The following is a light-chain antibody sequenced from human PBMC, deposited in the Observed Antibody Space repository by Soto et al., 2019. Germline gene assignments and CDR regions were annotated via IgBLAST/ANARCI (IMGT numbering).Light chain of an antibody. V-gene: IGKV3-15*01. CDR3: QQYDDWPPWT. J-gene: IGKJ1*01. Sequence: EIVMTQSPGTLSVSPGERATLSCRASQSVSSNLAWYQQRPGQAPRLLIYGASTRATGIPARFSGSGSGTEFTLTISSLQSEDLAVYYCQQYDDWPPWTFGQGTKVEI. CDR2: GAS. CDR1: QSVSSN.